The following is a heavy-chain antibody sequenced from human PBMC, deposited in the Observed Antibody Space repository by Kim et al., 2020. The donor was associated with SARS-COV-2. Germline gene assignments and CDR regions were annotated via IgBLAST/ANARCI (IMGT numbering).Heavy chain of an antibody. CDR3: ARDADSWSRDY. CDR1: GFTFSSCS. V-gene: IGHV3-21*06. CDR2: ISSDSQYI. J-gene: IGHJ4*02. D-gene: IGHD1-26*01. Sequence: GGSLRLSCAASGFTFSSCSMNWVRQTPGKGLEWISVISSDSQYIYYADSLRGRFTISRDNAKNLLYLQIHNLGVDDTAGYYCARDADSWSRDYWGQGTLV.